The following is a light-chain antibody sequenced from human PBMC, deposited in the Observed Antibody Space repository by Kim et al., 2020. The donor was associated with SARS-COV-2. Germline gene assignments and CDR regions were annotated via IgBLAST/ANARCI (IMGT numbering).Light chain of an antibody. V-gene: IGLV2-14*04. CDR3: SSYTSSSTF. J-gene: IGLJ1*01. Sequence: PGQSITISCTGTSIEVGGYNYVSWYQQHPGKAPKLMIYDVSKRPSGVSNRFSGSKSGNTASLTISGLQAEDEADYYCSSYTSSSTFFGTGTKVTVL. CDR2: DVS. CDR1: SIEVGGYNY.